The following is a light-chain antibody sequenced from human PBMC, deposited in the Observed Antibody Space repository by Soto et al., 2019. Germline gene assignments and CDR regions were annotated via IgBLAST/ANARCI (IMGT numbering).Light chain of an antibody. CDR3: QQHNDWPLT. CDR2: AIS. CDR1: QSVSSN. V-gene: IGKV3D-15*01. Sequence: EIVMTQSPATLSVSPGERATLSCRASQSVSSNLAWYQQKPGQAPRLLIYAISTRATGIPARFCGSGSGTEFTLTISSLQSEDFAVYYCQQHNDWPLTFGHGTR. J-gene: IGKJ5*01.